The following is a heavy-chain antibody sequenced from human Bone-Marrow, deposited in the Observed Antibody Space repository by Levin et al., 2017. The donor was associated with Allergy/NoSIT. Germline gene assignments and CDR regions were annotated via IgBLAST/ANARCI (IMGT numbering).Heavy chain of an antibody. Sequence: SCTASGFTFGDYAMSWVRQAPGKGLEWVGFIRSKAYGGTTEYAASVKGRFTISRDDSKSIAYLQMNSLKTEDTAVYYCTRVRVSILEWLLYRQDYYYGMDVWGQGTTVTVSS. CDR3: TRVRVSILEWLLYRQDYYYGMDV. V-gene: IGHV3-49*04. CDR1: GFTFGDYA. J-gene: IGHJ6*02. CDR2: IRSKAYGGTT. D-gene: IGHD3-3*01.